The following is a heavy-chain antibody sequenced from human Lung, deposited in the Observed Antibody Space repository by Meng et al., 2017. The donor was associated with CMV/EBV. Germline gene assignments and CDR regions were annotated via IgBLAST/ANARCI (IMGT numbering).Heavy chain of an antibody. Sequence: SETLSLTCAVYGGSFSGYYWSWIRQPPGKGLEWIGEINHSGSTNYNPSLKSRVTISVDTSKNQFSLKLSSVTAADTAVYYCARGRVTGTTGGWCDPWGQGTXVTVSS. CDR3: ARGRVTGTTGGWCDP. V-gene: IGHV4-34*01. CDR2: INHSGST. D-gene: IGHD1-7*01. J-gene: IGHJ5*02. CDR1: GGSFSGYY.